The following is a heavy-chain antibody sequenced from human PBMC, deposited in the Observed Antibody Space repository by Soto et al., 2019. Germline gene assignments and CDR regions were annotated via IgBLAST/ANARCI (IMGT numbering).Heavy chain of an antibody. CDR2: IHTGGKT. Sequence: ELQLVESGRGLIQPGGSLRLSCAASGLTVTRNYMTWVRLAPGKGLECVSTIHTGGKTFYTDSVKGRFTVSRDASKNTVDLQMNTLSVEDTALYYCATGGSKRVRGAIVEVFHLEFWGRGTVVTVSS. CDR3: ATGGSKRVRGAIVEVFHLEF. J-gene: IGHJ4*02. D-gene: IGHD3-10*01. CDR1: GLTVTRNY. V-gene: IGHV3-53*02.